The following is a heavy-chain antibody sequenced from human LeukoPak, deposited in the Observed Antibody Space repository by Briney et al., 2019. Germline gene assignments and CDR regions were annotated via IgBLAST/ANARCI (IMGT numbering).Heavy chain of an antibody. Sequence: SETLSLTCTVFGYSISSGYYWGWIWQPPGKGLEWIGSIYHSGSTYYNPSLKSRVTISVDTSKNQFSLKLSSVTAADTAVYYCARAWELLNQAWFDPWGQGTLVTVSS. V-gene: IGHV4-38-2*02. D-gene: IGHD1-26*01. CDR3: ARAWELLNQAWFDP. CDR1: GYSISSGYY. CDR2: IYHSGST. J-gene: IGHJ5*02.